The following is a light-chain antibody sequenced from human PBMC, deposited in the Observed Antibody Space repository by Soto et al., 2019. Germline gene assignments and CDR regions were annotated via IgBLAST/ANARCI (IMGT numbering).Light chain of an antibody. CDR2: GAS. J-gene: IGKJ1*01. CDR3: QQYGNLLPT. Sequence: EIVLTQSPGTLSLSPGERATLSCRASQSVYSNYLAWYRQKPGQAPRLLIFGASSRATGIPDRFSGSGSGTDFTLTISRLEPEDFAVYYCQQYGNLLPTFGQGTKVDIK. CDR1: QSVYSNY. V-gene: IGKV3-20*01.